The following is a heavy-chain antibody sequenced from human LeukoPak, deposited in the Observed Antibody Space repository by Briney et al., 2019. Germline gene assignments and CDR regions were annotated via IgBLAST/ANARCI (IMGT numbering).Heavy chain of an antibody. Sequence: GTSVKVSCKASGFTFTSAAMQWVRQARGQRLEWIGWIVVGSGNTNYAQKFQERVTITRDMSTSTAYMELSSLRSEDTAVYYCAASTVMKNYYDSGSYYNYYMDVWGKGTTVTVSS. V-gene: IGHV1-58*02. CDR3: AASTVMKNYYDSGSYYNYYMDV. CDR2: IVVGSGNT. D-gene: IGHD3-10*01. J-gene: IGHJ6*03. CDR1: GFTFTSAA.